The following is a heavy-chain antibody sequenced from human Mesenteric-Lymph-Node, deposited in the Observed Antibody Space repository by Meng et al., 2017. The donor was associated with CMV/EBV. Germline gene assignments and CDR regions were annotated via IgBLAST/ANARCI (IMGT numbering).Heavy chain of an antibody. CDR3: AVPKGRSGYYRGADAFDI. D-gene: IGHD3-22*01. Sequence: TFTGYYMHWVRQAPGQGLEWMGWINPNSGGTNYAQKFQGRVTMTRDTSISTAYMELSRLRSDDTAVYYCAVPKGRSGYYRGADAFDIWGQGTMVTVSS. V-gene: IGHV1-2*02. CDR1: TFTGYY. CDR2: INPNSGGT. J-gene: IGHJ3*02.